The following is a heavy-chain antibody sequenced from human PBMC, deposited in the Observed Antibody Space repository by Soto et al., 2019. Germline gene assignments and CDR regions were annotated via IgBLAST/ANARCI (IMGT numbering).Heavy chain of an antibody. Sequence: PSETLSLTCTVSGDSISSGGYYWSWIRQHPGKGLEWIGYIYYSGNIYYNPSLKSRVTISVDTSKNQFSLKLSSVTAADTAVYYCARTITGTRLIDYWGQGTLVTVSS. J-gene: IGHJ4*02. V-gene: IGHV4-31*03. CDR3: ARTITGTRLIDY. CDR2: IYYSGNI. CDR1: GDSISSGGYY. D-gene: IGHD1-20*01.